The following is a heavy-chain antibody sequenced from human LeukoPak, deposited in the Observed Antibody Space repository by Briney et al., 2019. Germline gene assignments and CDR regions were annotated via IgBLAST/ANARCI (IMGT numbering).Heavy chain of an antibody. CDR1: GYTFTDYY. V-gene: IGHV1-2*02. J-gene: IGHJ4*02. Sequence: ASVKVSCKASGYTFTDYYMHWVRQAPGQGLEWMGWIDPNSGGTNYAQKFQGRVTMTRDTSISTAYMELSRLRSDDTAVYYCARVPRYNWNDGKFDYWGQGTLVTVSS. CDR3: ARVPRYNWNDGKFDY. D-gene: IGHD1-1*01. CDR2: IDPNSGGT.